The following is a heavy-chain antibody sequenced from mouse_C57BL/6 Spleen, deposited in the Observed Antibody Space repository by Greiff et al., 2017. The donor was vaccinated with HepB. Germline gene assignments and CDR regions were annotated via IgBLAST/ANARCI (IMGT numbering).Heavy chain of an antibody. J-gene: IGHJ3*01. D-gene: IGHD2-2*01. CDR3: AKDEGIYYGYDVGFAY. Sequence: VQLQESGAELVKPGASVKLSCKASGYTFTEYTIHWVKQRSGQGLEWIGWFYPGSGSIKYNEKFKDKATLTADKSSSTVYMALSSLTSEDSAVYFCAKDEGIYYGYDVGFAYWGQETLVTVSA. CDR2: FYPGSGSI. CDR1: GYTFTEYT. V-gene: IGHV1-62-2*01.